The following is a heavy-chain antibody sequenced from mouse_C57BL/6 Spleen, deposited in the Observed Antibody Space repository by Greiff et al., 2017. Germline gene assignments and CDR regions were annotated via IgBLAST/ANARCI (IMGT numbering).Heavy chain of an antibody. CDR2: INPNNGGT. CDR1: GYTFTDYY. D-gene: IGHD1-1*01. Sequence: VQLQQSGPELVKPGASVKISCKASGYTFTDYYMNWVKQSHGKSLEWIGDINPNNGGTSYNQKFKGKATFTVDKSSSTAYMELRSLTSEDSAVYYCARDEATVVAPIAYWGQGTLVTVSA. V-gene: IGHV1-26*01. CDR3: ARDEATVVAPIAY. J-gene: IGHJ3*01.